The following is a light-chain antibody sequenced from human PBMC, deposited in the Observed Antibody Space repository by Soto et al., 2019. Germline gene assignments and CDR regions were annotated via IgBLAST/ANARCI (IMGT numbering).Light chain of an antibody. J-gene: IGKJ1*01. Sequence: EIVMTQSPATLSVSPGERATLSCRASQSVSSNLAWYQQKPGQAPRLLIYGASTRATGIPDRFSGSGSGTEFTLTISSLQSEDFAVYYCQQYNNWPRTFGQGTK. CDR2: GAS. CDR3: QQYNNWPRT. CDR1: QSVSSN. V-gene: IGKV3D-15*01.